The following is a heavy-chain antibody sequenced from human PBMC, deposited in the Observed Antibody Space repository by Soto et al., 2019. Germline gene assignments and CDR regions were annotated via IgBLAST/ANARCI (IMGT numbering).Heavy chain of an antibody. V-gene: IGHV4-39*02. Sequence: QLQLQESGPGLVKPSETLSLACTVSGGSISSNSYYWDWIRQPPGKGLEWIGSMYYSGATYHNPSLQSRVTISVDTSKNQFSLHLSSVTAADTAVYYCARDAAYDSVWGRSDGSDYWGQGTLVTVSS. CDR1: GGSISSNSYY. J-gene: IGHJ4*02. CDR3: ARDAAYDSVWGRSDGSDY. D-gene: IGHD3-16*01. CDR2: MYYSGAT.